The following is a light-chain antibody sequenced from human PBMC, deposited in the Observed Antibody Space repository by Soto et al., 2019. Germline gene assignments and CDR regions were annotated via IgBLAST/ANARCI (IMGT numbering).Light chain of an antibody. Sequence: QSALTQPASVSGSPGQSITISCTGTSSDVGGYNYVSWYQQHPGKAPKLMIYDVSNRPSGVSNRFSGSKSGNTASLTISGLQAEDEADYYCSSYTSSGLAVFGGGTQLTVL. V-gene: IGLV2-14*01. CDR3: SSYTSSGLAV. J-gene: IGLJ7*01. CDR2: DVS. CDR1: SSDVGGYNY.